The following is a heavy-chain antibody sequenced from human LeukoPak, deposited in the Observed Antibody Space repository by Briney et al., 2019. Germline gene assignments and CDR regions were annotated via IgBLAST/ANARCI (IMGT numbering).Heavy chain of an antibody. J-gene: IGHJ4*02. Sequence: GASVKVSCKASGYTFTSYAMHWVRQAPGQRLEWMGWINAGNGNTKYSQKFQGRVTMTRDTSTSTVYMELSSLRSEDTAVYYCARDSDYGGGDWGQGTLVTVSS. CDR3: ARDSDYGGGD. V-gene: IGHV1-3*01. CDR2: INAGNGNT. D-gene: IGHD4-23*01. CDR1: GYTFTSYA.